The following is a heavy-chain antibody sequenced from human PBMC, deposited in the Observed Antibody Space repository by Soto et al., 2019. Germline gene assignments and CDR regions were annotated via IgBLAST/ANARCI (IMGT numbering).Heavy chain of an antibody. CDR1: GFDFSSNS. D-gene: IGHD3-10*01. Sequence: QPGGYLRLSCAASGFDFSSNSMTWVRQAPGKGLEWVSGISATGDKTFYLDSVRGRFTVSRDIYKNILYLHMSSLRAEDTAVYYCTKWSGFGDAWGQGTLVTVSS. CDR2: ISATGDKT. V-gene: IGHV3-23*01. CDR3: TKWSGFGDA. J-gene: IGHJ5*02.